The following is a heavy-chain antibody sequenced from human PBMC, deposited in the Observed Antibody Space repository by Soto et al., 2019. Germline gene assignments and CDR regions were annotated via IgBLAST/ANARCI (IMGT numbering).Heavy chain of an antibody. CDR1: GYTFTSYA. V-gene: IGHV1-3*01. CDR2: INAGNCNT. CDR3: ARGSVVGFDP. Sequence: QVQLVQSGAEVKKPGASVKVSCKASGYTFTSYAMHWVRQAPGQRLEWMGWINAGNCNTKYSQKFQGRVTITRDTSASTAYMELSSLRSEDTAVYYCARGSVVGFDPWGQGTLVTVSS. J-gene: IGHJ5*02. D-gene: IGHD2-15*01.